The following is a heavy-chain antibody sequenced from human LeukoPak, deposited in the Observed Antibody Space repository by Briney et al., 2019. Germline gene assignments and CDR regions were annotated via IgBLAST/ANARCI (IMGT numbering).Heavy chain of an antibody. CDR2: IYYSGST. Sequence: SETLSLTCTVSGGSISSSSYYWGWIRQPPGKGLEWIGSIYYSGSTYYNPSLKSRVTISVDTSKNQFSLKLSSVTAADTAVDYCARRPRYCSGGSCYFYYYYGMDVWGQGTTVTVSS. CDR3: ARRPRYCSGGSCYFYYYYGMDV. J-gene: IGHJ6*02. CDR1: GGSISSSSYY. D-gene: IGHD2-15*01. V-gene: IGHV4-39*01.